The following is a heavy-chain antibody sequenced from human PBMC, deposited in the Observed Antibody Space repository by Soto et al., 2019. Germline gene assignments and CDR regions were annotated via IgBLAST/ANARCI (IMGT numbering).Heavy chain of an antibody. CDR3: AGGSY. Sequence: EMQQVESGGGLVQPGGSLRLSCAASGFNFRIHWRNWVRQAPGKGLEWVANLNQDGSEKYYVDSVKGRFTISRDNAKNSLSLQINSLRAEDTAVYYCAGGSYWGQGTLVTVSS. V-gene: IGHV3-7*01. CDR1: GFNFRIHW. J-gene: IGHJ4*02. CDR2: LNQDGSEK.